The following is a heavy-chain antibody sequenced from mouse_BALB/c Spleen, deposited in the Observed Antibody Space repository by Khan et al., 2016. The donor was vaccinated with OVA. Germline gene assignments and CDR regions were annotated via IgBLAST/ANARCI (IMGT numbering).Heavy chain of an antibody. CDR3: ARQPYYHYKNMDY. D-gene: IGHD2-4*01. CDR1: GFSLTNYG. V-gene: IGHV2-6-1*01. J-gene: IGHJ4*01. CDR2: IWSDGST. Sequence: QVQLKQSGPGLVAPSQSLSITCTISGFSLTNYGVHWVRQPPGKGLEWLVVIWSDGSTTYNSALKPRLTVTKDNPKSQVFLEMNSLQTDDAAMYFCARQPYYHYKNMDYWGQGTSVTVAS.